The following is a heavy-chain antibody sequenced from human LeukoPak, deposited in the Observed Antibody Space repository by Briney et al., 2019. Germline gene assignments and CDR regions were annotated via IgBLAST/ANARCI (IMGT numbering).Heavy chain of an antibody. CDR1: GFTFRDYW. Sequence: PGGSLRLSCVASGFTFRDYWMTWVRQAPGKGLEWVANIKEDGSQINHVDSVKGRFTISRDNAKNSLYLQMNSLRVEDTAVYCRAKHKIAWRTFDCWGQGTLVTVSS. CDR3: AKHKIAWRTFDC. CDR2: IKEDGSQI. D-gene: IGHD1/OR15-1a*01. J-gene: IGHJ4*02. V-gene: IGHV3-7*01.